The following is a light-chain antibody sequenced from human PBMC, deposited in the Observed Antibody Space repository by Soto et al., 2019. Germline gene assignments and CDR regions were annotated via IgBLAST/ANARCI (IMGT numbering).Light chain of an antibody. J-gene: IGKJ1*01. CDR3: QQYYSSPTWT. V-gene: IGKV4-1*01. Sequence: DILITQSGDSLSLSVGXRSXINXXASQSIFYSSNNKNYLAWFQQKPGQPPQLLIYWASTRESGVPDRFSGSGSETDFTLTISSLQAEDVAIYYCQQYYSSPTWTFGQGTKVDI. CDR1: QSIFYSSNNKNY. CDR2: WAS.